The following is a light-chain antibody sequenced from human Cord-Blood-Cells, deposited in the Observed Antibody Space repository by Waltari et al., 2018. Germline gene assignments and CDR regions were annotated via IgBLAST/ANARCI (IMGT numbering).Light chain of an antibody. CDR2: EGS. V-gene: IGLV2-23*01. CDR1: SSDVGRYNL. Sequence: QSALTQPASVSGSPGQSITISCPGTSSDVGRYNLVSWYQQQPGKAPKLMIYEGSKRPSGVSNRFSGSKSGNTASLTISGLQAEDEADYYCCSYAGSSTWVFGGGTKLTVL. CDR3: CSYAGSSTWV. J-gene: IGLJ3*02.